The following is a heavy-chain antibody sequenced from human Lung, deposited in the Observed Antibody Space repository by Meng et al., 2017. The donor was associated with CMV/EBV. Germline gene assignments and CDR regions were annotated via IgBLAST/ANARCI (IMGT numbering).Heavy chain of an antibody. CDR3: ARVEGDYYDTTDGGPQYYFDY. D-gene: IGHD3-22*01. J-gene: IGHJ4*02. CDR2: IYYTGNT. Sequence: GGYYWSWIRQPPGKGLEWIGYIYYTGNTYYNESLESRVTISVDTSKNQFSLSLSSVTAADTAVYFCARVEGDYYDTTDGGPQYYFDYWGQGTLVTVSS. CDR1: GGYY. V-gene: IGHV4-30-4*01.